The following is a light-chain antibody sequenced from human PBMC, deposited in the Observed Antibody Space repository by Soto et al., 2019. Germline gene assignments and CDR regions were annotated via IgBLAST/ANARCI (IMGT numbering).Light chain of an antibody. V-gene: IGLV2-14*01. CDR2: DVS. Sequence: QSALTQPASVSGSPGQSITISCTGTSSDVGGYNYVSWYQQHPGKAPKLMIYDVSNRPSGVSNRFSGSKFGNTASLTISGLQAADEADYCCSSYTSSSTLGVFGTGTKLTVL. J-gene: IGLJ1*01. CDR1: SSDVGGYNY. CDR3: SSYTSSSTLGV.